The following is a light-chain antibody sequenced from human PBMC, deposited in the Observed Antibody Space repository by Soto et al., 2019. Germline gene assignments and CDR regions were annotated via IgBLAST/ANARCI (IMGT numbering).Light chain of an antibody. Sequence: EIVMTQSPATLSVSPGERATLSCRASQSVSSNLDWYQQKPGQAPRLLMYGASTRATGIPARFSGSGSGTEFTLTISSLQSEDCAVYYCHQYNKWPSFTFGGGTKVEIK. CDR2: GAS. CDR3: HQYNKWPSFT. J-gene: IGKJ4*01. CDR1: QSVSSN. V-gene: IGKV3-15*01.